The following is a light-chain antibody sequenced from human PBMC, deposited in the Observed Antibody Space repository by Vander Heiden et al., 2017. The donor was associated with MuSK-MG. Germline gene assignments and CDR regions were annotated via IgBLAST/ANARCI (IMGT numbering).Light chain of an antibody. CDR3: QQYNNWPRT. Sequence: EIVMTQSPATLSMSPGERATLSCRASQRVSSNLAWYQQKPGQAPRLLIHVASTRATGIPARFSGSGSGTEFTLTISSLQSEDFAVYYCQQYNNWPRTFGQGTKVEIK. CDR2: VAS. J-gene: IGKJ1*01. CDR1: QRVSSN. V-gene: IGKV3-15*01.